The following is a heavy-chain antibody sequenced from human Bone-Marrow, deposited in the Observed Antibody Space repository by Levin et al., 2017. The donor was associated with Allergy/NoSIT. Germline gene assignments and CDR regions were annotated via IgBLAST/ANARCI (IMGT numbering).Heavy chain of an antibody. J-gene: IGHJ4*02. CDR3: ARGGLNRYVDY. CDR1: GGSISSGAYY. D-gene: IGHD3-16*02. CDR2: IYYSGTT. V-gene: IGHV4-31*01. Sequence: PSETLSLTCSVSGGSISSGAYYWNWIRQHPGKGLECIGYIYYSGTTYYSPSLKSPVTISVDTSKNQFSLKLSSVTAADTAVYYCARGGLNRYVDYWGQGTLVTVSS.